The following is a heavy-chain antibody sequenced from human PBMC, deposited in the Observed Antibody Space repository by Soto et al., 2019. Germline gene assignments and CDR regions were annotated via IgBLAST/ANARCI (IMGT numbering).Heavy chain of an antibody. J-gene: IGHJ2*01. CDR3: ARTEGNYYDSSGYYYLNWYFDL. V-gene: IGHV4-59*08. Sequence: PSETLSLTCTVSSDSSSSYKWSWIRQTPVKGLEWIGYIDNSGGTSYNPSLRSRVTISIDTSTKQFSLKLSSVTAADTAVYYCARTEGNYYDSSGYYYLNWYFDLWGRGTLVTVSS. CDR1: SDSSSSYK. CDR2: IDNSGGT. D-gene: IGHD3-22*01.